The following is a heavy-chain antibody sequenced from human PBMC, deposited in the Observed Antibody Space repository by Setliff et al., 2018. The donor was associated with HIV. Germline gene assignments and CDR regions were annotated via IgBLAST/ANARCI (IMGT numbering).Heavy chain of an antibody. J-gene: IGHJ4*02. CDR2: IYPSTSA. D-gene: IGHD3-10*01. CDR1: GGSIGGYS. Sequence: PSETLSLTCSVSGGSIGGYSWGWIRQSPGKGLEWIGYIYPSTSANYNPSLKSRVRILLDTSKNQFSLMLTSVTAADTAVYFCARRPMVRGFGRYYFDYWGQGTLVTVSS. V-gene: IGHV4-4*09. CDR3: ARRPMVRGFGRYYFDY.